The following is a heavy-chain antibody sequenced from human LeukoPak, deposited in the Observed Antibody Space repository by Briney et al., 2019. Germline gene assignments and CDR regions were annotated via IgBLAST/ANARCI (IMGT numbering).Heavy chain of an antibody. V-gene: IGHV4-59*02. D-gene: IGHD7-27*01. J-gene: IGHJ5*02. CDR2: IHHSGNS. Sequence: SETLSLTCTVSGASVTDYYWSWIRQSPGKGLEWISYIHHSGNSDYNPSLRSRVTTSLDTSKNQFSLNLISVTATDTAVYYCTRGHWGLQSWSQGTLVTVSS. CDR1: GASVTDYY. CDR3: TRGHWGLQS.